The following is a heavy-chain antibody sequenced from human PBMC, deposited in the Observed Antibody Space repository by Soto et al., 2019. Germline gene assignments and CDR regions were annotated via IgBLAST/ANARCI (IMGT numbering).Heavy chain of an antibody. CDR3: ARESTSNAFDL. CDR1: GYTFASHG. CDR2: INVYNGNT. J-gene: IGHJ3*01. Sequence: QVQLVQSGAEVKKPGASVKVSCKASGYTFASHGLSWMRQAPGQGLEWMGWINVYNGNTNYAQKLQGRVTMTTDTSTSTAYMELGSLRSDDTAVYYCARESTSNAFDLWGQGTMVTFS. D-gene: IGHD1-26*01. V-gene: IGHV1-18*01.